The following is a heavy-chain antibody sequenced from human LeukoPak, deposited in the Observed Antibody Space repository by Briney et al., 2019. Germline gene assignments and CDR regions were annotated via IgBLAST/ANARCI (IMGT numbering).Heavy chain of an antibody. Sequence: GASVKVSCKASGYTFTGYYMHWVRQAPGQGLEWMGWINLNSGGTNYAQKFQGRVTMTRDTSISTAYMELSRLRSDDTAVYYCARVYGGTEDFDYWGQGTLVTVSS. CDR2: INLNSGGT. J-gene: IGHJ4*02. D-gene: IGHD4-17*01. CDR3: ARVYGGTEDFDY. CDR1: GYTFTGYY. V-gene: IGHV1-2*02.